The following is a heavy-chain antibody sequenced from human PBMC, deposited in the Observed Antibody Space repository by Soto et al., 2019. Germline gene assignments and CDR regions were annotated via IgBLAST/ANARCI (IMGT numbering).Heavy chain of an antibody. CDR1: GDIFSSFA. D-gene: IGHD3-16*01. CDR3: AMGGSPYVWFNEY. V-gene: IGHV1-69*13. CDR2: IIPVFGTT. J-gene: IGHJ4*02. Sequence: ASVKVSCKASGDIFSSFAISWVRQAPGQGLEWMGGIIPVFGTTNYAQKFQDRVTITADESTNTAYVELSSLRSEDTAIYYCAMGGSPYVWFNEYWGQGTLVTAPQ.